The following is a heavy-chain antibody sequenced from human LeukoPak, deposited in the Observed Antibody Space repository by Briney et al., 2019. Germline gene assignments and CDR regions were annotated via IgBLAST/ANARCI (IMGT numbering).Heavy chain of an antibody. V-gene: IGHV1-69*04. CDR3: ARTPTLSSSSPFDY. Sequence: GASVKVSCKASGGTFSSYAISWVRQAPGQGLEWMGRIIPILGIANYAQKFQGRVTITADKSTSTAYMELSSLRSEDTAVYYCARTPTLSSSSPFDYWGQGTLVTVSS. J-gene: IGHJ4*02. D-gene: IGHD6-6*01. CDR2: IIPILGIA. CDR1: GGTFSSYA.